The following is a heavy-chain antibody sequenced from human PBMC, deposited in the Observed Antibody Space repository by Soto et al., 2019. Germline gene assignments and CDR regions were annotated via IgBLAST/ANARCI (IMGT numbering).Heavy chain of an antibody. CDR2: IYHSGST. CDR1: GGSISSSNW. V-gene: IGHV4-4*02. Sequence: SETLSLTCAVSGGSISSSNWWSWVRQPPGKGLEWIGEIYHSGSTNYNPSLKSRVTISVDKSKNQFSLKLSSVTAADTAVYYCARIIRGVPWELPPLGAFDIWGQGTMVTVSS. CDR3: ARIIRGVPWELPPLGAFDI. D-gene: IGHD1-26*01. J-gene: IGHJ3*02.